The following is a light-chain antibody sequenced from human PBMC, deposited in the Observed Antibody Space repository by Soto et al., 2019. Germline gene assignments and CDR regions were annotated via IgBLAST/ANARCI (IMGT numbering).Light chain of an antibody. V-gene: IGLV2-14*01. Sequence: QSVLAQPASVSGSPGQSITISCTGTSSDVGRYNYVSWYQQHPGKAPKLMIHEVSYRPSGVSSRFSGSKSGNTASLTISGLQAEEEAEYHCCSYTNRATYVFGTRTKLTVL. CDR2: EVS. J-gene: IGLJ1*01. CDR1: SSDVGRYNY. CDR3: CSYTNRATYV.